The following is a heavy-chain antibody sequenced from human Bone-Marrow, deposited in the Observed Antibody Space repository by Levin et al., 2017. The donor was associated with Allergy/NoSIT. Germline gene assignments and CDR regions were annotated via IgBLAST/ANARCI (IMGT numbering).Heavy chain of an antibody. CDR2: IKSKADGGAT. J-gene: IGHJ6*03. D-gene: IGHD3-3*01. CDR1: GFTFSDAY. Sequence: GESLKISCAASGFTFSDAYMKWVRQAPGKGLEWVGRIKSKADGGATDYAAPVKGRFTMSRDDSQNTLFLQMNSLKTEDTGIYYCTTQYYDFWSGYAGGYKYMDVWGKGTTVIVSS. CDR3: TTQYYDFWSGYAGGYKYMDV. V-gene: IGHV3-15*01.